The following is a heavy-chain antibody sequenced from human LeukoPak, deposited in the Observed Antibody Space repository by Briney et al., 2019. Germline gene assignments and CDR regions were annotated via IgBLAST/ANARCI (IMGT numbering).Heavy chain of an antibody. CDR2: IYYSGST. CDR3: AREVVAGYFDY. J-gene: IGHJ4*02. V-gene: IGHV4-31*03. D-gene: IGHD6-19*01. Sequence: PSETLSLTCTVSGGSISSGGYYWSWIRQHPGKGLEWIGYIYYSGSTYYNPSLKSRVTISVDTSKNQFSLELSSVTAADTAVYYCAREVVAGYFDYWGQGTLVTVSS. CDR1: GGSISSGGYY.